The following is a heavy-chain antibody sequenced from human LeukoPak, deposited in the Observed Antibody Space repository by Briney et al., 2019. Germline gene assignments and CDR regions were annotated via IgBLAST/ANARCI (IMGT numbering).Heavy chain of an antibody. J-gene: IGHJ4*02. CDR3: SWELDVSFGRRLES. CDR1: GFIFSNYW. D-gene: IGHD1-1*01. V-gene: IGHV3-15*01. Sequence: GGSLRLSCEASGFIFSNYWMSWVRQAPGGGLEWVGRLKSKGGGETADYGAAVKGRFTISRDDSKSTLYLQMNSLKNEDTAVYFCSWELDVSFGRRLESWGQGTLVTVAS. CDR2: LKSKGGGETA.